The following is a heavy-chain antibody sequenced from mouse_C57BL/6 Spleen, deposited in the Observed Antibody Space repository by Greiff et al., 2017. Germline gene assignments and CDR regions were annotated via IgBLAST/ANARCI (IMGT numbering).Heavy chain of an antibody. CDR3: ARRIYYYGSSPWFAY. D-gene: IGHD1-1*01. CDR2: IYPGDGDT. Sequence: VQVVESGAELVKPGASVKISCKASGYAFSSYWMNWVKQRPGKGLEWIGQIYPGDGDTNYNGKFKGKATLTADKSSSTAYMQLSSLTSEDSAVYFCARRIYYYGSSPWFAYWGQGTLVTVSA. J-gene: IGHJ3*01. V-gene: IGHV1-80*01. CDR1: GYAFSSYW.